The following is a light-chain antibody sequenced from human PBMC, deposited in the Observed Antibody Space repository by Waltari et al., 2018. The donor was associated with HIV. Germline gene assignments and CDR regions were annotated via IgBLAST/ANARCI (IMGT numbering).Light chain of an antibody. Sequence: DIVMTQSPDSLAVSPGGRATINCRSSRSLLHSSKNKYDLAWYQQKPGQPPKLLIYWASTRKSGVPERFSGSGSGTDFTLTISSLQAEDAAVYYCQQYFSLPATFGQGTKVEIK. CDR2: WAS. CDR1: RSLLHSSKNKYD. J-gene: IGKJ1*01. CDR3: QQYFSLPAT. V-gene: IGKV4-1*01.